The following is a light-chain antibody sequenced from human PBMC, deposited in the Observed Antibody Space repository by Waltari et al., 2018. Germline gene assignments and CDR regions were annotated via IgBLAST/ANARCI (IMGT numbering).Light chain of an antibody. Sequence: EIVMTQSPATLSLSPGERATLSCRASQSVGSNLAWYQQKPGQAPRLLIYGVSIRVTGIPSRFSGTRSGTEFTLTISSLQSEDFAVYYCQQYNNWPPYTFGQGTRLEI. V-gene: IGKV3-15*01. CDR2: GVS. CDR1: QSVGSN. J-gene: IGKJ2*01. CDR3: QQYNNWPPYT.